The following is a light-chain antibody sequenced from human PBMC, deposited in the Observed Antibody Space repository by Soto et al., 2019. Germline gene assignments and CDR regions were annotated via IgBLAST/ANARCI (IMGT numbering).Light chain of an antibody. CDR2: GAS. CDR3: QQRSNWHTIT. Sequence: EIVMTQSPATLSRSPGERATLSCRASQSVGTNVAWFQQKPGQPPRLLMYGASTWATGIPASFSGSGSGTDFTLTISSLEPEDFAVYYCQQRSNWHTITFGHGTRLEIK. V-gene: IGKV3D-11*02. CDR1: QSVGTN. J-gene: IGKJ5*01.